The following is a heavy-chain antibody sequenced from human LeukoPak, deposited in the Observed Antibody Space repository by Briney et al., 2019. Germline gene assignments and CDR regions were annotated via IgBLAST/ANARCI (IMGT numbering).Heavy chain of an antibody. V-gene: IGHV7-4-1*02. D-gene: IGHD6-13*01. CDR3: TSSSRISFDY. CDR2: INTNTGNP. CDR1: GYTFTGYY. J-gene: IGHJ4*02. Sequence: ASVKVSRKASGYTFTGYYMHWVRQAPGQGLEWLGWINTNTGNPTYAQGFTGRFVFSLDTSVSTAYLQISSLKAEDTAVYYCTSSSRISFDYWGQGTLVTVSS.